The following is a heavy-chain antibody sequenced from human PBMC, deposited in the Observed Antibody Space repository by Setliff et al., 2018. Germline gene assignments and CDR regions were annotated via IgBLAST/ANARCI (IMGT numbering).Heavy chain of an antibody. V-gene: IGHV4-59*01. CDR2: IYYTGSP. CDR1: GGFTSSFY. Sequence: SETLSLTCTISGGFTSSFYWSWIRQPPGKGLEWIGNIYYTGSPSYSPSLRSRGTISVDTSKNKFSLSLSSVTAADTAVYYCARGGYNGYAVFDDWGQGALVTVSS. D-gene: IGHD5-12*01. J-gene: IGHJ4*02. CDR3: ARGGYNGYAVFDD.